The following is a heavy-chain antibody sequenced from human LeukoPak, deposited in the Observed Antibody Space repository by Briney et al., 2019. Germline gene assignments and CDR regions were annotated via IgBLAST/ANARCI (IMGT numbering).Heavy chain of an antibody. CDR2: ISYDGSSK. D-gene: IGHD3-22*01. J-gene: IGHJ3*01. CDR3: ARVYYDGRGGAFDF. Sequence: GGSLRLSCAASGFTFSSYAMHWVRQAPGKGLEWVAVISYDGSSKYYADSVKGRFTISRDNSKNMLYLQMSSLRAEDRAVYYCARVYYDGRGGAFDFWGQGTMVTVS. V-gene: IGHV3-30-3*01. CDR1: GFTFSSYA.